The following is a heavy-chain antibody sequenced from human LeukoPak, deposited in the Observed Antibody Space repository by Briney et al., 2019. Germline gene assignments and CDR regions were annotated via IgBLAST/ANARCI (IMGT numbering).Heavy chain of an antibody. D-gene: IGHD5-24*01. J-gene: IGHJ4*02. CDR3: AAINIAQLPIRVY. Sequence: GGSLRLSCATFGFAFSDYWMTWVRQVPGKGLEWVANINREGNEKYYVDSVKGRFTISRDNSKNTLYLQMNSLRVEDTAVYYCAAINIAQLPIRVYWGQGTLVTVSS. CDR2: INREGNEK. V-gene: IGHV3-7*01. CDR1: GFAFSDYW.